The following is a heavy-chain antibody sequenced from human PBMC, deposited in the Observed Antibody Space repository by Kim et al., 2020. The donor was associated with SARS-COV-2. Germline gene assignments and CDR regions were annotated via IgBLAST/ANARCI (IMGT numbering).Heavy chain of an antibody. Sequence: GGSLRLSCAASGFTFSSYSMNWVRQAPGKGLECVSYISTSTSTIYYADSVKGRFTISRDNAKNSLYLQMNSLRDEDTAVYYCARDHYLGSTWYADYWGRGTLVTVSS. CDR1: GFTFSSYS. V-gene: IGHV3-48*02. J-gene: IGHJ4*02. CDR2: ISTSTSTI. CDR3: ARDHYLGSTWYADY. D-gene: IGHD6-13*01.